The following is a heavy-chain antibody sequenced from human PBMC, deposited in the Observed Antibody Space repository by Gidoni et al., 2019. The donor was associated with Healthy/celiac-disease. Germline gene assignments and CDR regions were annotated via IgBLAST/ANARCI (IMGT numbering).Heavy chain of an antibody. Sequence: EVQLVQSGAEVKKPVDSLQLSCKCSVYRFPSYWIGWVRQMPGKGLEWMGIIYPGDSDTRYSPSFQGQVTISADKSISTAYLQWSSLKASDTAMYYCARLWGDSKPEYYYYGMDVWGQGTTVTVSS. D-gene: IGHD2-21*02. CDR2: IYPGDSDT. J-gene: IGHJ6*02. CDR3: ARLWGDSKPEYYYYGMDV. CDR1: VYRFPSYW. V-gene: IGHV5-51*03.